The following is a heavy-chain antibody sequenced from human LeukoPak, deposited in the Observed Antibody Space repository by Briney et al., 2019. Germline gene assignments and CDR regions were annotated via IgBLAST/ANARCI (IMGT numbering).Heavy chain of an antibody. CDR1: GGSISSGDYY. J-gene: IGHJ4*02. CDR3: ARARRRTFDY. CDR2: IYYSGST. V-gene: IGHV4-30-4*01. Sequence: SETLSLTCTVSGGSISSGDYYWSWIRQPPGKGLEWIGYIYYSGSTYYNPSLKSRVTISVDTSKNQFSLKLSSVTAADTAVYYCARARRRTFDYWGQGTLATVSS.